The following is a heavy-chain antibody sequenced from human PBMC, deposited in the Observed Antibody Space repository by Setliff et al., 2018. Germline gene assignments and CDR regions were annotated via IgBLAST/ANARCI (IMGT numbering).Heavy chain of an antibody. CDR1: GYSISSGYY. CDR2: SSHSGST. D-gene: IGHD1-1*01. CDR3: ARESAGDESVRHLYYTDV. Sequence: PSETLSLTCAVSGYSISSGYYWGWIRQPPGKGLEWIGESSHSGSTSYSPSLKSRLTMSVDTSKNQFSLQLTSVTAADTAVYYCARESAGDESVRHLYYTDVWGRGTTVTVSS. V-gene: IGHV4-38-2*02. J-gene: IGHJ6*03.